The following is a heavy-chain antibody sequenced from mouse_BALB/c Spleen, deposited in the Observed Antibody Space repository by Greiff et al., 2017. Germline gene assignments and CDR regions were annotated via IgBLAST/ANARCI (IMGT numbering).Heavy chain of an antibody. J-gene: IGHJ4*01. CDR3: ARDRTTVVDYAMDY. Sequence: VKVVESGPGLVQPSQSLSITCTVSGFSLTSYGVHWVRQSPGKGLEWLGMIWGDGSTDYNSALKSRLSISKDNSKSQVFLKMNSLQTDDTARYYCARDRTTVVDYAMDYWGQGTSVTVSS. V-gene: IGHV2-6-7*01. CDR1: GFSLTSYG. D-gene: IGHD1-1*01. CDR2: IWGDGST.